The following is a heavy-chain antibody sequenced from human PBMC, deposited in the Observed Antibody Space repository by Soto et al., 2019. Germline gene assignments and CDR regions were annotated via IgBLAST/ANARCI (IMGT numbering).Heavy chain of an antibody. D-gene: IGHD2-15*01. Sequence: QVQLVQSGAEVKKPGSSVKVSCKASGGTFSSYTISWVRQAPGQGLEWMGRIIPTLGIANYAQKFQGRVTITADKSTSTAYMELSSLRSEDTAVYYCARDRSSCSGGSCYYYYYYYMDVWGKGTTVTVSS. J-gene: IGHJ6*03. CDR1: GGTFSSYT. CDR3: ARDRSSCSGGSCYYYYYYYMDV. CDR2: IIPTLGIA. V-gene: IGHV1-69*08.